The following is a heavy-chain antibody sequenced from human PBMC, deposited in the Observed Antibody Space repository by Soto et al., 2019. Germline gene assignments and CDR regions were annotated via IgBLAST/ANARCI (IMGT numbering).Heavy chain of an antibody. J-gene: IGHJ5*02. CDR1: GGSISSYY. CDR2: IYYSGST. Sequence: TSETLSLTCTVSGGSISSYYWSWIRQPPGKGLEWIGYIYYSGSTNYNPSLKSRVTISVDTSKNQFSLKLSSVTAADTAVYYCARAMALNWFDPWGQGTLVTVSS. V-gene: IGHV4-59*01. CDR3: ARAMALNWFDP.